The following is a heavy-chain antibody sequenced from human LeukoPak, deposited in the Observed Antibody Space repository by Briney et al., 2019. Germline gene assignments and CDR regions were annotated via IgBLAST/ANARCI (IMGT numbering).Heavy chain of an antibody. V-gene: IGHV3-23*01. Sequence: GGSLRLSCAVSVFSVSSFGMSWVRQAPGKGLEWISAISLNGETTWYADSVKGRFIISRDNSKNTLYLQLTSLRAEDTAVYYCAQGFSSGWYPYWGQGSLVSVSS. D-gene: IGHD6-19*01. CDR1: VFSVSSFG. J-gene: IGHJ4*02. CDR3: AQGFSSGWYPY. CDR2: ISLNGETT.